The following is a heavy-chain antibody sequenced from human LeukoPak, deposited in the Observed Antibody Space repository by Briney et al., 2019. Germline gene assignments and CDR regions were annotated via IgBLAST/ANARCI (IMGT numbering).Heavy chain of an antibody. CDR1: GDSMFSRY. V-gene: IGHV4-59*11. CDR2: IHYTGST. Sequence: SETLSLICSVSGDSMFSRYWSWIRQPPGKGLEWIGYIHYTGSTSYNPSLKSRVTISVDTSKNQLSLNLNSVTAADTAVYYCAKGFGIAWYVFLFDYWGQGSLVTVSS. CDR3: AKGFGIAWYVFLFDY. J-gene: IGHJ4*02. D-gene: IGHD6-13*01.